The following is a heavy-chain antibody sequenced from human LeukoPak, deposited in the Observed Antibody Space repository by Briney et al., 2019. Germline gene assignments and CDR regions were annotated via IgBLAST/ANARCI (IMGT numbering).Heavy chain of an antibody. J-gene: IGHJ4*02. CDR1: GFTFSSYG. Sequence: GGSLRLSCAASGFTFSSYGMSWVRQAPGKGLEWVSAISSSGGSTYYGDSVKGRYTIARDNSKNTLYLQMNSLRAEDTAVYYCAKDRLLWFGELFRPNFDYWGQGTLVTVSS. V-gene: IGHV3-23*01. D-gene: IGHD3-10*01. CDR3: AKDRLLWFGELFRPNFDY. CDR2: ISSSGGST.